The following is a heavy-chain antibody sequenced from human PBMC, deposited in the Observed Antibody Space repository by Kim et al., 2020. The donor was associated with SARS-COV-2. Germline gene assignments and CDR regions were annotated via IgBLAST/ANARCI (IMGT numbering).Heavy chain of an antibody. CDR1: GFTFDDYA. D-gene: IGHD6-13*01. CDR2: ISGDGGST. V-gene: IGHV3-43*02. CDR3: ANIAAAGTFSFDY. Sequence: GGSLRLSCAASGFTFDDYAMHWVRQAPGKGLEWVSLISGDGGSTYYADSVKGRFTISRDNSKNSLYLQMNSLRTEDTALYYCANIAAAGTFSFDYWGQGTLVTVPS. J-gene: IGHJ4*02.